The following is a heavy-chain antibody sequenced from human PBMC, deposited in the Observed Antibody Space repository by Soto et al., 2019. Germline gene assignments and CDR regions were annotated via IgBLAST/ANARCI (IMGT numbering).Heavy chain of an antibody. CDR1: GFIFSSYW. J-gene: IGHJ5*02. CDR2: IKPDGSDK. D-gene: IGHD3-3*01. V-gene: IGHV3-7*01. CDR3: ARLSFWSAYP. Sequence: GGSLRLSCAASGFIFSSYWMSWVRQAPGKGLEWVANIKPDGSDKYYVDSVKGRFTISRDNAKNSLYLQMNSLSAEDTAVYYCARLSFWSAYPWGHGTLVTVSS.